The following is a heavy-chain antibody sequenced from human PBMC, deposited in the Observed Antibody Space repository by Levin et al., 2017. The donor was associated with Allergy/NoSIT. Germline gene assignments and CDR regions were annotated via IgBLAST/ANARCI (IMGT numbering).Heavy chain of an antibody. D-gene: IGHD4-17*01. Sequence: GESLKISCAASGFTFSNAWMSWVRQAPGKGLEWVGRIKSKTDGGTTDYAAPVKGRFTISRDDSKNTLYLQMNSLKTEDTAVYYCTTDMTTDMGFDYWGQGTLVTVSS. CDR1: GFTFSNAW. CDR3: TTDMTTDMGFDY. V-gene: IGHV3-15*01. J-gene: IGHJ4*02. CDR2: IKSKTDGGTT.